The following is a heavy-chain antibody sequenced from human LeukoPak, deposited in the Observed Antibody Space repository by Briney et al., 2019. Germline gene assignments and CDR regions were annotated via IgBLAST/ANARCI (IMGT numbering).Heavy chain of an antibody. CDR2: IYPGDSDT. Sequence: KPGESLKISCKGSGYSFTNYWIGWVRQMPGKGLEWMGIIYPGDSDTRYSPSFQGQVTISADKSISTAYLQWSSLKASDTAMYYCARRYCSSITCRYNWFDPWGQGTLVTVSS. CDR3: ARRYCSSITCRYNWFDP. V-gene: IGHV5-51*01. CDR1: GYSFTNYW. J-gene: IGHJ5*02. D-gene: IGHD2-2*01.